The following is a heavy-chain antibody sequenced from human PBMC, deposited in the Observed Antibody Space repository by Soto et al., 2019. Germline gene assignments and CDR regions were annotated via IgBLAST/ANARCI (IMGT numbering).Heavy chain of an antibody. D-gene: IGHD1-1*01. J-gene: IGHJ4*02. CDR3: ARGRYGDY. CDR2: ISAHNGNT. V-gene: IGHV1-18*01. CDR1: GYAFTTYG. Sequence: QVHLVQSGAEVKKPGASVKVSCKGSGYAFTTYGITWVRQAPGQGLEWMGWISAHNGNTNYAQKRQGRATVTRDPSTSTAYMELRSLRSDATAVYYCARGRYGDYWGQGALVTVSS.